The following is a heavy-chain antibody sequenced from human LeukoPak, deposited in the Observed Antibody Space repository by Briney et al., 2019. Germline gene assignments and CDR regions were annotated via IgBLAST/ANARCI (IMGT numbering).Heavy chain of an antibody. D-gene: IGHD2-15*01. CDR3: ARDWRYCSGGSCFLYYGMDV. Sequence: GGSLRLSCAASGFTFRNYGMHWVRQAPGKGLEWLAFIRYDESDKYYADSVRGRFTISRDNSKNTLYLQMNSLRAEDTAVYYCARDWRYCSGGSCFLYYGMDVWGQGTTVTVSS. V-gene: IGHV3-30*02. CDR1: GFTFRNYG. CDR2: IRYDESDK. J-gene: IGHJ6*02.